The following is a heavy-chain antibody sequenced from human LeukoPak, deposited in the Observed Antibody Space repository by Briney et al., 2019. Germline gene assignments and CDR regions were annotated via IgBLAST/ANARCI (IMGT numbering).Heavy chain of an antibody. CDR1: GFTFDDYA. CDR3: AREGCSSTSCYGGVDY. V-gene: IGHV3-43D*03. Sequence: GGSLRLSCAASGFTFDDYAMHWVRQAPGKGLEWVSLISWDGGSTYYADSVKGRFTISRDNSKNSLYLQMNSLRAEDTAVYYCAREGCSSTSCYGGVDYWGQGTLVTVSS. CDR2: ISWDGGST. J-gene: IGHJ4*02. D-gene: IGHD2-2*01.